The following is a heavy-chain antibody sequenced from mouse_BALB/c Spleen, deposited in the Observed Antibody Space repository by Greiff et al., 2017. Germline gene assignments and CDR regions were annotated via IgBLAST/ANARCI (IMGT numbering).Heavy chain of an antibody. CDR2: IDPANGNT. CDR1: GFNIKDTY. D-gene: IGHD2-4*01. CDR3: ARGATMITWLAY. J-gene: IGHJ3*01. Sequence: VQLQQSGAELVKPGASVKLSCTASGFNIKDTYMHWVKQRPEQGLEWIGRIDPANGNTKYDPKFQGKATITADTSSNTAYLQLSSLTSEDTAVYYCARGATMITWLAYWGQGTLVTVSA. V-gene: IGHV14-3*02.